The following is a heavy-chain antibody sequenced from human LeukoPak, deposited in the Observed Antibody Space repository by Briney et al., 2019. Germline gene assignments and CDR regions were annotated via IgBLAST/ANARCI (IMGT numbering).Heavy chain of an antibody. V-gene: IGHV3-66*04. Sequence: GGSLRLSCAASGFTVSSNHMSWVRQAPGKGLEWVSIVYSRDRTYYADSVKGRFTISRDNSKNMLYLQMNSLRAEDTAVYYCASQEDYGDYAGDYWGQGTLVTVSS. D-gene: IGHD4-17*01. J-gene: IGHJ4*02. CDR1: GFTVSSNH. CDR3: ASQEDYGDYAGDY. CDR2: VYSRDRT.